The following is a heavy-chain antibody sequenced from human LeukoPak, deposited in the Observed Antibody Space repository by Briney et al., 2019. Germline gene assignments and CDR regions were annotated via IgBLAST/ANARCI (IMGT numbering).Heavy chain of an antibody. CDR1: GYTFTGYY. CDR2: INPNSGGT. CDR3: ARDPRITMVVVAPTGYYFDY. V-gene: IGHV1-2*02. Sequence: ASVKVSCKASGYTFTGYYMHWVRQAPGQGLEWMGWINPNSGGTNYAQKFQGRVTMTRDMSISTAYMELSRLRSDDTAVYYCARDPRITMVVVAPTGYYFDYGAQGPRVTVSS. J-gene: IGHJ4*02. D-gene: IGHD3-22*01.